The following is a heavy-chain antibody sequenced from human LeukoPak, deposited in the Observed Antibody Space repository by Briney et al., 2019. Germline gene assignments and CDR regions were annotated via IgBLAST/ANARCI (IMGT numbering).Heavy chain of an antibody. CDR1: GFTFSSSA. CDR2: ISGSGSGGST. D-gene: IGHD3-10*01. CDR3: AMDPGSGVRGWFDP. V-gene: IGHV3-23*01. Sequence: GGSLRLSCAASGFTFSSSAMSWVRQAPGKGLEWVSNISGSGSGGSTYYADSAKGRFTISRDSSKNTLNLQMNSLRAEDTAVYYCAMDPGSGVRGWFDPWGQGTLVTVSS. J-gene: IGHJ5*02.